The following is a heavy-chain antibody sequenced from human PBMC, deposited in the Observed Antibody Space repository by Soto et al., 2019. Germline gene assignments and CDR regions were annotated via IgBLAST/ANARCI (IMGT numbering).Heavy chain of an antibody. V-gene: IGHV4-31*03. CDR3: ARDEPLRSGSGSYAFDI. CDR1: GGSISSGACY. Sequence: QVQLQESGPGLVKPSQTLSLTCTVSGGSISSGACYWSWIRLHPGKGLEWIGYIYYSGSTYYNPTLKSRVTISVDTSKNQFALKLISVTAADTAVYYCARDEPLRSGSGSYAFDIWGQGTLVTVSS. CDR2: IYYSGST. D-gene: IGHD3-10*01. J-gene: IGHJ3*02.